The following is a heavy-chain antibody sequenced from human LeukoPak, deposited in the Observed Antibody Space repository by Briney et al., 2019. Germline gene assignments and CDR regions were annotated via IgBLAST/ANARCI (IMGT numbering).Heavy chain of an antibody. CDR3: AGGIMVRGVIEYNWFDP. Sequence: GGSLRLSCAASGFTFSSYSMNWVRQAPGKGLEWVSSISSSSSYIYYADSVKGRFTISRDNAKNSLYLQMNGLRAEDTAVYYCAGGIMVRGVIEYNWFDPWGQGTLVTVSS. CDR1: GFTFSSYS. V-gene: IGHV3-21*01. CDR2: ISSSSSYI. J-gene: IGHJ5*02. D-gene: IGHD3-10*01.